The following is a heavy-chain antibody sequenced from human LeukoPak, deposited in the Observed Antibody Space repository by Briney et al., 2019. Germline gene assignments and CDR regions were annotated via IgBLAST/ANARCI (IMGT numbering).Heavy chain of an antibody. D-gene: IGHD3-10*01. CDR2: INPNSGGT. CDR3: AIRSFYGSGSYYYPLNY. Sequence: GASVKISCKASGYRFTAHIIHWVRRSPGQGLEWVGRINPNSGGTKYAQKVQDRVTMTRDTSISTAYMELSSLTSDDTAVYYCAIRSFYGSGSYYYPLNYWGQGTLVTVSS. J-gene: IGHJ4*02. V-gene: IGHV1-2*02. CDR1: GYRFTAHI.